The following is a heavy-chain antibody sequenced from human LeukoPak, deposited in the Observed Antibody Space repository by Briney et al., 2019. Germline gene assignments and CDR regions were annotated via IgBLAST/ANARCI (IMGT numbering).Heavy chain of an antibody. CDR2: INTNTGNP. Sequence: ASVTVSCTASGYTFTSYAMNWVRQAPGQGLEWMGWINTNTGNPTYAQGFTGRFVFSLDTSVSTAYLQISSLKAEDTAVYYCARGLYRYNWNDIYLDYWGQGTLVTVSS. D-gene: IGHD1-1*01. V-gene: IGHV7-4-1*02. CDR1: GYTFTSYA. J-gene: IGHJ4*02. CDR3: ARGLYRYNWNDIYLDY.